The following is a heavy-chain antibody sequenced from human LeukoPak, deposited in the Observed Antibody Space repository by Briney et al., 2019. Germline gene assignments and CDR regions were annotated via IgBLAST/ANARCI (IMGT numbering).Heavy chain of an antibody. Sequence: GGSLRLSCAASGFTLDDYAMHWVRQAPGKGLEWVSGISWNSGSIGYADSVKGRFTISRDNAKNSLYLQMNSLRAEDTALYYCARRRGYSYDFDYWGQGTLVTVSS. V-gene: IGHV3-9*01. CDR1: GFTLDDYA. CDR3: ARRRGYSYDFDY. CDR2: ISWNSGSI. J-gene: IGHJ4*02. D-gene: IGHD5-18*01.